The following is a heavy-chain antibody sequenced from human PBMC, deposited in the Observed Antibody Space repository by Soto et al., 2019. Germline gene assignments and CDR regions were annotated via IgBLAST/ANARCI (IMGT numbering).Heavy chain of an antibody. Sequence: QVQLVQSGAEVKKPGASVKVSCKASGYTFTSYYMHWVRQAPGQGLEWMGIINPSGGSTSYAQKFKGRVTMTRDTSTSTVYMELSSLSSEDTAVYYCARDQGGYRGYDPSYMDVWGKGTTVTGSS. CDR1: GYTFTSYY. D-gene: IGHD5-12*01. J-gene: IGHJ6*03. CDR2: INPSGGST. V-gene: IGHV1-46*03. CDR3: ARDQGGYRGYDPSYMDV.